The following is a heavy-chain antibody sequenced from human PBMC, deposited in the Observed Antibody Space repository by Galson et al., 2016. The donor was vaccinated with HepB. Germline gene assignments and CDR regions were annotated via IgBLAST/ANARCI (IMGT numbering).Heavy chain of an antibody. Sequence: CAISGDSVSSDSAAWNWIRQSPSRGLEWLGRTYYRSKWDNEYAVSVRSRMTINPDTSKNQFSLQPNSVTPEDTAVYYCARDTFGKDDYWGQGTLVTVSS. CDR1: GDSVSSDSAA. J-gene: IGHJ4*02. V-gene: IGHV6-1*01. CDR3: ARDTFGKDDY. D-gene: IGHD3-10*01. CDR2: TYYRSKWDN.